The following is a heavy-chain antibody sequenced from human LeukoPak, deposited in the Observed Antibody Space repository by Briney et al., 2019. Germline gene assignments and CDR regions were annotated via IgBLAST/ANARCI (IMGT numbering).Heavy chain of an antibody. J-gene: IGHJ3*02. CDR3: ARELRGAHDAFDI. D-gene: IGHD3-10*01. V-gene: IGHV4-34*01. Sequence: SETLSLTCAVYGGSFSGYYWSWIRQPPGKGLEWIGEINHSGSTNYNPSLKSRVTISVDTSKNQFSLKLSSVTAADTAVYYCARELRGAHDAFDIWSQGTMVTVSS. CDR1: GGSFSGYY. CDR2: INHSGST.